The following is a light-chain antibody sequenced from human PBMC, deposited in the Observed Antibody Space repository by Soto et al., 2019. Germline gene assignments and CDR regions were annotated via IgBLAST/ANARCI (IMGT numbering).Light chain of an antibody. V-gene: IGKV3-20*01. Sequence: EIVMTQSPATLSVSPGERATLSCRASQSVSSKLAWYQQKPGQGPRLLIYGASSRATGTPDRFSGSGSGTDFTLTINRLEPEDFALYYCQQYGSSPPTFGQGTKVDI. CDR2: GAS. J-gene: IGKJ1*01. CDR3: QQYGSSPPT. CDR1: QSVSSK.